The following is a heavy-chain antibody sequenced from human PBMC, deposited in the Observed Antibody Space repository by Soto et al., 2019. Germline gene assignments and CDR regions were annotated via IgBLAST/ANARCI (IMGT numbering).Heavy chain of an antibody. CDR1: GGSISSGGYS. J-gene: IGHJ4*02. CDR2: IYHSGST. V-gene: IGHV4-30-2*01. CDR3: ARRSGSCFDY. Sequence: SETQSLTCAVSGGSISSGGYSWSWIRQPPGKGLEWIGYIYHSGSTYYNPSLKSRVTISVDTSKNQFSLKLSSVTAADTAVYYCARRSGSCFDYWGQGTLVTVSS. D-gene: IGHD7-27*01.